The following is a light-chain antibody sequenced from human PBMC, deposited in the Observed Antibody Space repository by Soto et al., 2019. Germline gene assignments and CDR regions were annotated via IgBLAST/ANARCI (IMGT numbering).Light chain of an antibody. CDR2: AAS. CDR1: QSISSY. J-gene: IGKJ1*01. CDR3: QQLNSYPQT. Sequence: IQMTQSPSSLAASVGDRVTITCRASQSISSYLNWYQQKPGKAPKLLIYAASSLQSGVPSRFSGSGSGTEFTLTISSLQPEDFATYYCQQLNSYPQTFGQGTKVDIK. V-gene: IGKV1-9*01.